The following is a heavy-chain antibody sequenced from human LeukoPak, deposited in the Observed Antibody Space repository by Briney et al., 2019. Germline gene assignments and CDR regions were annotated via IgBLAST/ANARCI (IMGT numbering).Heavy chain of an antibody. J-gene: IGHJ4*02. V-gene: IGHV4-59*12. Sequence: KPSETLTLTCSVPGASISRYYWSWIRQPPGKGLEWIGYFHHSGNTNYSPSLSSRITMSVDTSKNQFSLRLNSVTAADTAIYYCARRAAALDSWGQGTLVTVSS. CDR1: GASISRYY. CDR3: ARRAAALDS. D-gene: IGHD6-13*01. CDR2: FHHSGNT.